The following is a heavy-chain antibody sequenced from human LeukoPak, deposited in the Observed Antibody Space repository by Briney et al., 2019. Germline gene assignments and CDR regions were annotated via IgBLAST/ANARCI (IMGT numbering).Heavy chain of an antibody. J-gene: IGHJ4*02. D-gene: IGHD3-22*01. CDR3: AKVGDSSGYYSRTDFDY. CDR2: IRYDGSDK. Sequence: GGSLRLSCSASGFTFNTYGMHWVRQAPGKGLEWVAFIRYDGSDKYYADSVKGRFTISRDNSKNTVYLQMNSLRVEDTAVYSCAKVGDSSGYYSRTDFDYWGQGTLVTVSS. CDR1: GFTFNTYG. V-gene: IGHV3-30*02.